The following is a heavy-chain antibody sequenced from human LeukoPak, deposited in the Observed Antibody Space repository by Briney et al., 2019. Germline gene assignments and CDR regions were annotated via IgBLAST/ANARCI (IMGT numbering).Heavy chain of an antibody. CDR2: IYSGGNT. CDR1: GFTVSSNY. D-gene: IGHD3-3*01. CDR3: VGDPVFGKLDY. Sequence: GSLRLSCAASGFTVSSNYMTWVRQAPGKGLEWVSVIYSGGNTYYADSVKGRFTISRDNAEKSLYLQMNSLRAEDTAVYYCVGDPVFGKLDYWGQGTLVTVPS. V-gene: IGHV3-66*01. J-gene: IGHJ4*02.